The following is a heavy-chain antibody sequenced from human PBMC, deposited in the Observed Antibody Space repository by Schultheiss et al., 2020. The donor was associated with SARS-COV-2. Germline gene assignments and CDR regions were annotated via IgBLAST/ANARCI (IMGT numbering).Heavy chain of an antibody. CDR3: ARNGAARDSSGHYYGY. Sequence: ASVKVSCKASGYTFTSYYMHWVRQAPGQGLEWMGIINPSGGSTSYAQKFQGRVTMTRDTSTSTVYMELSSLRSEDTAVYYCARNGAARDSSGHYYGYWGQGTLVTVSS. D-gene: IGHD3-22*01. CDR2: INPSGGST. V-gene: IGHV1-46*01. J-gene: IGHJ4*02. CDR1: GYTFTSYY.